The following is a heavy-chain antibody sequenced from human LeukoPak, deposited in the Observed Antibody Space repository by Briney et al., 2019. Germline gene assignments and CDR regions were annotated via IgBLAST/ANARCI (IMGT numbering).Heavy chain of an antibody. D-gene: IGHD3-9*01. CDR1: GGSFSGYY. Sequence: SETLSLTCAVYGGSFSGYYWSWIRQPPGKGLKWIGEINHSGSTNYNPSLKSRVTISVDTSKNQFSLKLSSVTAADTAVYYCATSVLRYFDWLLPNDAFDIWGQGTVVTVSS. J-gene: IGHJ3*02. CDR3: ATSVLRYFDWLLPNDAFDI. V-gene: IGHV4-34*01. CDR2: INHSGST.